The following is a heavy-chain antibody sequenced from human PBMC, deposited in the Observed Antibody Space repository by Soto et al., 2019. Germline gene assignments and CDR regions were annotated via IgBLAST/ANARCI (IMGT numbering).Heavy chain of an antibody. CDR3: ARGDYYGSGSYYMRWFDP. CDR2: INPNSGGT. D-gene: IGHD3-10*01. J-gene: IGHJ5*02. Sequence: ASVKVSCKASGYTFTGYYMPSVRQAPGQGLEWMGWINPNSGGTNYAQKFQGWVTMTRDTSISTAYMELSRLRSDDTAVYYCARGDYYGSGSYYMRWFDPWGQGTLVTVSS. CDR1: GYTFTGYY. V-gene: IGHV1-2*04.